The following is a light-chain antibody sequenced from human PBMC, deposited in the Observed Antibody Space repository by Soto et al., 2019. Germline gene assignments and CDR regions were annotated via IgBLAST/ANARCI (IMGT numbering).Light chain of an antibody. V-gene: IGLV1-47*02. Sequence: QSVLTQPPSASGTPGQRVTLSCSGSGSNIGSNSVSWYQQLPGTSPPLLIYTNNQRPSGVPDRFSGSKSGTSASLAISGLRSEDEADYYCAAWDDSLSGYVFGTGTKVTV. J-gene: IGLJ1*01. CDR1: GSNIGSNS. CDR2: TNN. CDR3: AAWDDSLSGYV.